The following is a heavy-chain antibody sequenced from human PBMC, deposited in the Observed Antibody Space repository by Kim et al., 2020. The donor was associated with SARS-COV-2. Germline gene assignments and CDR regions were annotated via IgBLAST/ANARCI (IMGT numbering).Heavy chain of an antibody. CDR3: ARENSGFDY. V-gene: IGHV3-48*03. Sequence: GGSLRLSCAASGFTFSSYEMNWVRQAPGKGLEWVSYISSSSGSTKYYTDSVKGRFTIPRDNAKNSLYLQMNSLRAEDTAVYYCARENSGFDYWGQGTLVTVSS. J-gene: IGHJ4*02. CDR2: ISSSSGSTK. D-gene: IGHD1-26*01. CDR1: GFTFSSYE.